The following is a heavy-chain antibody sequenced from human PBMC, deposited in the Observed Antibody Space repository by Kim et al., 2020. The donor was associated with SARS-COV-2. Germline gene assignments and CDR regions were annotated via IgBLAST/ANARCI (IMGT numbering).Heavy chain of an antibody. D-gene: IGHD3-22*01. V-gene: IGHV3-30-3*01. Sequence: GGSLRLSCAASGFTFSSYAMHWVRQAPGKGLEWVAVISYDGSNKYYADSVKGRFTISRDNSKNTLYLQMNSLRAEDTAVYYCARAAYYYDSSWDGMDVWGQGTTVTVSS. CDR3: ARAAYYYDSSWDGMDV. CDR2: ISYDGSNK. CDR1: GFTFSSYA. J-gene: IGHJ6*02.